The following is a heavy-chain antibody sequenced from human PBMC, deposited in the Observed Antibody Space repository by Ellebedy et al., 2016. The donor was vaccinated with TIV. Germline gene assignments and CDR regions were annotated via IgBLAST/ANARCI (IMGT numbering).Heavy chain of an antibody. CDR1: GFTFSSYE. D-gene: IGHD3-22*01. J-gene: IGHJ4*02. Sequence: PGGSLRLSCAASGFTFSSYEMNRVRQAPGRGLDWVASIRYNGANHDYAYSVKGRFTISKDNSGNTLYLQMNSLRRDDTAVYFCAIRKGPYDSDDTFKHWGQGTLVTVSS. V-gene: IGHV3-30*02. CDR2: IRYNGANH. CDR3: AIRKGPYDSDDTFKH.